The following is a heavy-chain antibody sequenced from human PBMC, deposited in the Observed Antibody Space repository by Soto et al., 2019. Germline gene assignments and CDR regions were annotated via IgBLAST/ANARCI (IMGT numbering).Heavy chain of an antibody. D-gene: IGHD5-18*01. CDR3: AAETQHGYTATYYYYYGMDV. Sequence: EASVKVSFKASGYTLTSYYMHWVRQAPGQGLEWMGIINPSGGSTSYAQKFQGRVTMTRDTSTSTVYMELSSLRSEDTAVYYCAAETQHGYTATYYYYYGMDVWGQGTTVTVSS. V-gene: IGHV1-46*01. J-gene: IGHJ6*02. CDR2: INPSGGST. CDR1: GYTLTSYY.